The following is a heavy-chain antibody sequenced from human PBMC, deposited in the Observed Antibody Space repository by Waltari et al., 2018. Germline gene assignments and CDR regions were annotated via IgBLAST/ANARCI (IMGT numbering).Heavy chain of an antibody. D-gene: IGHD4-17*01. CDR2: INPNSGDT. V-gene: IGHV1-2*06. J-gene: IGHJ4*02. CDR1: GYTFPGYY. CDR3: ARDLGSDYGNRDY. Sequence: QVHLVQSGAEVKKPGASVKVSCKASGYTFPGYYIQWVRRAPGEGLEWMGRINPNSGDTNYAQKFQGRVTLTRDTSINTAYRELSSLKSDDTAVYYCARDLGSDYGNRDYWGQGTLVTVPS.